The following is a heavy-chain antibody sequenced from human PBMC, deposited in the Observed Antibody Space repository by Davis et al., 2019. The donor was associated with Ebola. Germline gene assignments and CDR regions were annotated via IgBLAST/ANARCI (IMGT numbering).Heavy chain of an antibody. Sequence: GGSLRLSCAVSGFNFSHYAMSRVRQAPGKGLEWVANIKQDGSEIHYVDSVKGRFTISRYNTKNSLYLQMNSLRDEDTALYYCSRRGAVKFDYWGQGTLVTVSS. J-gene: IGHJ4*02. V-gene: IGHV3-7*01. D-gene: IGHD4-17*01. CDR2: IKQDGSEI. CDR1: GFNFSHYA. CDR3: SRRGAVKFDY.